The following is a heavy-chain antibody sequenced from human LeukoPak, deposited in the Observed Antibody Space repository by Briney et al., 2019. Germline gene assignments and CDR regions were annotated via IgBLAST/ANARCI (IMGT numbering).Heavy chain of an antibody. D-gene: IGHD2-21*01. CDR1: GFTFSSYE. CDR2: ISSSGSTI. V-gene: IGHV3-48*03. CDR3: ARLAGGYYYYMEV. J-gene: IGHJ6*03. Sequence: GGSLRLSCAASGFTFSSYEMNWVRQAPGKGLEWVSYISSSGSTIYYADSVKGRFTISRDNAKNSLYLQMNSLRAEDTAVYYCARLAGGYYYYMEVCGKGTTVTVSS.